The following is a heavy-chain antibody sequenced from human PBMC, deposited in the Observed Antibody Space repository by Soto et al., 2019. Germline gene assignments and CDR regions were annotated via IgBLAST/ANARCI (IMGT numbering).Heavy chain of an antibody. CDR1: GYTFTSYY. CDR3: ARGKIPAYGMDV. CDR2: INPNSGGT. D-gene: IGHD2-2*01. V-gene: IGHV1-2*04. J-gene: IGHJ6*02. Sequence: ASVKVSCKASGYTFTSYYMHWVRQAPGQGLEWMGWINPNSGGTNYAQKFQGWVTMTRDTSISTAYMELSRLRSDDTAVYYCARGKIPAYGMDVWGQGTTVTVS.